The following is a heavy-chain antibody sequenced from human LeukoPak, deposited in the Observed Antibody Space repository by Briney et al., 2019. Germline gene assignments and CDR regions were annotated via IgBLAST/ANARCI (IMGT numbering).Heavy chain of an antibody. CDR1: GFTFSTSA. CDR2: ISFSSSTV. J-gene: IGHJ4*02. CDR3: ARGEVGTPKDY. D-gene: IGHD4-23*01. V-gene: IGHV3-48*04. Sequence: GGSLRLSCAASGFTFSTSAMNWVRQAPGRGLEWISYISFSSSTVYYADSLKGRFTISRDNAKNSLYLQLNSLRAEDTAVYYCARGEVGTPKDYWGQGTLVTVSS.